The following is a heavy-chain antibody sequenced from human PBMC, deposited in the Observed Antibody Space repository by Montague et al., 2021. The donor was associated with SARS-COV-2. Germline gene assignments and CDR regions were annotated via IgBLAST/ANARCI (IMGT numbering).Heavy chain of an antibody. CDR1: GGSFSTYS. CDR3: ARLGDGVVPSPILGVGPYYSYYYMDV. V-gene: IGHV4-34*01. CDR2: IHHGGST. J-gene: IGHJ6*03. Sequence: SETLSLTCAVHGGSFSTYSWNWIRQPPGKGLEWIGEIHHGGSTNYNPSLKSRVTISADTSKNQFSLKLTSVAAADTAVHYCARLGDGVVPSPILGVGPYYSYYYMDVWGKGTTVTASS. D-gene: IGHD3-10*01.